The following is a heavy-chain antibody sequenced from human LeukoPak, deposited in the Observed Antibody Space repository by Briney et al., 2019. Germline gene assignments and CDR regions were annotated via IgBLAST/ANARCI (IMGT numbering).Heavy chain of an antibody. Sequence: GGSLRLSCAASGFTFSDYYMSWIRQAPGKGLEWVSYISSSGSSIYYADSVKGRFTISRDNTKNSLYLQMNSLRAEDTAVYYCAKRMTTRVFDYWGQGTLVTVSP. CDR3: AKRMTTRVFDY. CDR2: ISSSGSSI. V-gene: IGHV3-11*01. D-gene: IGHD4-17*01. CDR1: GFTFSDYY. J-gene: IGHJ4*02.